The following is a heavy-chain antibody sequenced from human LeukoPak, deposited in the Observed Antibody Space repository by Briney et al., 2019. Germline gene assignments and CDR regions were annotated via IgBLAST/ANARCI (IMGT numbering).Heavy chain of an antibody. J-gene: IGHJ4*02. V-gene: IGHV6-1*01. CDR1: GDSVSSNSAA. CDR2: XYYXSKWYN. CDR3: ARSRAVRXQXXFDY. D-gene: IGHD3-10*01. Sequence: SQTLSLTCAISGDSVSSNSAAWNWIRQSPSRGLEXLGXXYYXSKWYNDYAVSVKSRITINPDTSKNQFSLQLNSVTPEDTAVYYCARSRAVRXQXXFDYWGQGTLVTVSS.